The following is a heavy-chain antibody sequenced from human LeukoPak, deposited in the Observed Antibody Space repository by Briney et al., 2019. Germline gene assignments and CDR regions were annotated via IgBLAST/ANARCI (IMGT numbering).Heavy chain of an antibody. J-gene: IGHJ5*02. V-gene: IGHV1-69*13. CDR3: ARVSPGSLWFDP. D-gene: IGHD3-10*01. Sequence: SVKVSCKASGCTFSSYAISWVRQAPGQGLEWMGGIIPIFGTANYAQKFQGRVTITADESTSTAYMELSSLRSEDTAVYYCARVSPGSLWFDPWGQGTLVTVSS. CDR2: IIPIFGTA. CDR1: GCTFSSYA.